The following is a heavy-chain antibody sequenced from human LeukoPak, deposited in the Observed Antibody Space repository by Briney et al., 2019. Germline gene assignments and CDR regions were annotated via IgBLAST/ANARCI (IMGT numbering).Heavy chain of an antibody. CDR2: VKSRTDGGTT. CDR3: TRDDGYFDY. Sequence: GGSLRLSCAASRFTFSNAWVSWVRQAPGKGLEWVGRVKSRTDGGTTDYAAPVKGRFTISRDDSKVTLYLQMNSLNSEDTAVYYCTRDDGYFDYWGQGTLVTVSS. J-gene: IGHJ4*02. V-gene: IGHV3-15*01. CDR1: RFTFSNAW.